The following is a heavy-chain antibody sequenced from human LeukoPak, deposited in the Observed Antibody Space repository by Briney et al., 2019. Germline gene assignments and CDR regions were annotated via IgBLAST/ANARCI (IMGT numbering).Heavy chain of an antibody. Sequence: SETLSLTCTVSGGSISSSSYYWGWVRQPPGKGLEYIGGIYYSGSTYYNPSLKSRVTMAVDTSNNQFSLRLSSVTAADTAVYFCARVWRIAVAGTGWGLDYWGQGTLVTVSS. CDR3: ARVWRIAVAGTGWGLDY. V-gene: IGHV4-39*07. J-gene: IGHJ4*02. D-gene: IGHD6-19*01. CDR1: GGSISSSSYY. CDR2: IYYSGST.